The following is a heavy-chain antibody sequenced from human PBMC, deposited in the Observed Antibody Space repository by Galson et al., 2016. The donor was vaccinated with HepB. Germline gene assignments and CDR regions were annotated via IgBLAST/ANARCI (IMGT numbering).Heavy chain of an antibody. Sequence: SLRLSCAASGFTFSNYAMHWVRQAPGKGLEWVSAISGSGGSTSYTGSVKGRFTISRDNSKNTLYLQMNSLRAEDTAVYYCAKVGRGVYCGGDCYLIWGQGALVTVSS. CDR2: ISGSGGST. CDR1: GFTFSNYA. J-gene: IGHJ4*02. V-gene: IGHV3-23*01. CDR3: AKVGRGVYCGGDCYLI. D-gene: IGHD2-21*02.